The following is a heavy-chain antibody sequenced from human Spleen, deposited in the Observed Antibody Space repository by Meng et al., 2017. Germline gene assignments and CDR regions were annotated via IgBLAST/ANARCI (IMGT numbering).Heavy chain of an antibody. J-gene: IGHJ4*02. D-gene: IGHD5-12*01. V-gene: IGHV3-74*01. CDR2: INSDGSST. Sequence: GESLKISCAASGFTFSSYWMHWVRQAPGKGLVWVSRINSDGSSTSYADSVKGRFTISRDNAKNTLYLQMNSLRAEDTAVYYCATTKSDIDVALCDYWGQGTLVTVSS. CDR3: ATTKSDIDVALCDY. CDR1: GFTFSSYW.